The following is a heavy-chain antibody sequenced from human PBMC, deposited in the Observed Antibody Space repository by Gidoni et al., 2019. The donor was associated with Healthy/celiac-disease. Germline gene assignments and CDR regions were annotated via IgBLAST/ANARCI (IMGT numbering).Heavy chain of an antibody. Sequence: EVQLVESGGGLVQPGGSLRLSCSASGFTFSSYAMHWVRQAPGKGLEYVSAISSNGGSTYYADSVKGRFTISRDNSKNTLYLQMSSLRAEDTAVYYCVKGPRDPILLWFGEPSYGMDVWGQGTTVTVSS. J-gene: IGHJ6*02. V-gene: IGHV3-64D*08. CDR1: GFTFSSYA. CDR2: ISSNGGST. D-gene: IGHD3-10*01. CDR3: VKGPRDPILLWFGEPSYGMDV.